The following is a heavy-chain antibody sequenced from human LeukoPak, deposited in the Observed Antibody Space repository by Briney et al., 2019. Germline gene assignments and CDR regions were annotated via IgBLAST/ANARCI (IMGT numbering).Heavy chain of an antibody. D-gene: IGHD5-18*01. CDR1: GYTFTSYE. CDR2: MNPSSGNT. V-gene: IGHV1-8*03. CDR3: ASGGYSYGYGY. Sequence: GASVKVSCKASGYTFTSYEINWVRQATGQGLEWMGWMNPSSGNTGYVQKFQGRVTITRNTSISTAYMELSSLRSEDTAVYYCASGGYSYGYGYWGQGTLVTVSS. J-gene: IGHJ4*02.